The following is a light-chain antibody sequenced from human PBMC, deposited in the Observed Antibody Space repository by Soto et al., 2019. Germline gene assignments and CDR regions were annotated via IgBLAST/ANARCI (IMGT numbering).Light chain of an antibody. CDR3: CSYAGSSTFYVV. V-gene: IGLV2-23*03. Sequence: QSALTQPASVSGSPGQSITISCTGTSSYVGSYNLVSWYQQHPGKAPKLMIYEGSRRPSGVSNRFSGSKSGNTASLTISGLQAEDEADYYCCSYAGSSTFYVVFGGGTKLTVL. CDR1: SSYVGSYNL. CDR2: EGS. J-gene: IGLJ2*01.